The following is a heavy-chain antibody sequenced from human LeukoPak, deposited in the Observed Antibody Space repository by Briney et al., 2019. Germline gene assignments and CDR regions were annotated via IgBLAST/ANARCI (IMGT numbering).Heavy chain of an antibody. CDR3: ARLVSYYYDSSGYSDY. J-gene: IGHJ4*02. D-gene: IGHD3-22*01. CDR1: GFTFISYA. Sequence: GGSLRLSCAASGFTFISYAMHWVRQAPGKGLEWVAVISYDGSNKYYADSVKGRFTISRGNSKNTLYLQMNSLRAEDTAVYYCARLVSYYYDSSGYSDYWGQGTLVTVSS. V-gene: IGHV3-30*04. CDR2: ISYDGSNK.